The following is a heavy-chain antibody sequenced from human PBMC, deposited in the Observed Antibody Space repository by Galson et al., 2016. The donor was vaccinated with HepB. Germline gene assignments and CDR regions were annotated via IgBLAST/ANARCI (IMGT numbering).Heavy chain of an antibody. V-gene: IGHV1-18*01. J-gene: IGHJ4*02. CDR1: GYIFTRNG. Sequence: SVKVSCKASGYIFTRNGISWVRQAPGQGLEWLGWSSTNSGSANHAQKVQDRITITTDTSTRTVYMELRRLTSADTAVYYCARDANWNLDYWGQGTLVTVSS. D-gene: IGHD1-1*01. CDR2: SSTNSGSA. CDR3: ARDANWNLDY.